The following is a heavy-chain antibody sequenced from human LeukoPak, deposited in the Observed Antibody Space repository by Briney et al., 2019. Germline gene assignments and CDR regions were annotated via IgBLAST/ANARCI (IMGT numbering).Heavy chain of an antibody. Sequence: KTSETLSLTCTVSGGSISSSSYYWGWIRQPPGKGLEWIGSINYSGNTYYNPSLSSRVTISVDTSKNQFSLKLSSVTAADTAVYYCARDIPSGYHDYWGQGTLVTVSS. CDR1: GGSISSSSYY. V-gene: IGHV4-39*07. J-gene: IGHJ4*02. CDR3: ARDIPSGYHDY. CDR2: INYSGNT. D-gene: IGHD3-3*01.